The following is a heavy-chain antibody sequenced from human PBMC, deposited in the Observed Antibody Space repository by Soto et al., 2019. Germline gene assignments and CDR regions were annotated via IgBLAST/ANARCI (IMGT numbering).Heavy chain of an antibody. V-gene: IGHV1-2*02. CDR3: ATDDGHYYGSVWGQGTLVTVSSGKNNFWGVPETLLCSLWIHRYAMDV. J-gene: IGHJ6*02. D-gene: IGHD3-22*01. Sequence: ASVKVSCKASGYTITAHLLHWVRQAPGQGLEWMGWINAKSGGTDYAQKFQDRVTMSRDTSINTAYMQLSRLTSDDTAVYFCATDDGHYYGSVWGQGTLVTVSSGKNNFWGVPETLLCSLWIHRYAMDVWGQGTTVTVSS. CDR2: INAKSGGT. CDR1: GYTITAHL.